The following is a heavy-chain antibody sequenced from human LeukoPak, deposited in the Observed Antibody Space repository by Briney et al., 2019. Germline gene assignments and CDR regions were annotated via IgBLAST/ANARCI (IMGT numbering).Heavy chain of an antibody. V-gene: IGHV3-7*01. CDR3: ARDITMVRGVAGNYYYYYYMDV. D-gene: IGHD3-10*01. CDR1: GFTFSSRDW. J-gene: IGHJ6*03. CDR2: IKQDGSEK. Sequence: GGSLRLSCVASGFTFSSRDWMTWVRQAPGKGLEWVANIKQDGSEKNYVDSVKGRFTISRDNAKNSVDLQMNSLRVEDTAVYYCARDITMVRGVAGNYYYYYYMDVWGKGTTVTVSS.